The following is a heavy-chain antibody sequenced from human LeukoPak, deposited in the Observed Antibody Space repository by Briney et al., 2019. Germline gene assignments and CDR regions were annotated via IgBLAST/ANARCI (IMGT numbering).Heavy chain of an antibody. D-gene: IGHD2-21*01. J-gene: IGHJ4*02. CDR1: GGSIFSYY. V-gene: IGHV4-59*08. CDR2: IYYSGST. CDR3: ARHLNNCGDDCYIFDY. Sequence: SEKLSFNCNVYGGSIFSYYWSWIRRPPGKGLYRMGHIYYSGSTNYNPSLKSRVTISVDTSKNQFSLRVSSVTAADTAVYYCARHLNNCGDDCYIFDYWGQGTLVTVSS.